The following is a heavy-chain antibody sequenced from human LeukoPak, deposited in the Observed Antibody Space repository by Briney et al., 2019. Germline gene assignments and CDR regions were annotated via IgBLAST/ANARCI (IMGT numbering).Heavy chain of an antibody. CDR2: IYYSGST. CDR1: GGSISSYY. CDR3: ARQSIGDWYFDL. Sequence: SETLSLTCTVSGGSISSYYWSWIRQPPGKGLEWIGYIYYSGSTNYNPSLKSRVTISVDTTKNQFSLKLSSVTAADTAVYYCARQSIGDWYFDLWGRGTLVTVSS. V-gene: IGHV4-59*08. D-gene: IGHD6-6*01. J-gene: IGHJ2*01.